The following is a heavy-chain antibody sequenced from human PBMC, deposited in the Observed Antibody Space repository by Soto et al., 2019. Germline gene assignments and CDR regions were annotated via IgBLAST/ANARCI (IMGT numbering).Heavy chain of an antibody. CDR3: ARGLAAADDWYFDL. Sequence: QVKLQESGPGLVKPSQTLSLTCTVSGGSISSGDYYWTWIRQPPGKGLGWIGYIYYSGSTYYNPSLKSRVTISVDTSKNQFSLKLSSVTAADTAVYYCARGLAAADDWYFDLWGRGTLVTVSS. CDR1: GGSISSGDYY. D-gene: IGHD6-13*01. CDR2: IYYSGST. J-gene: IGHJ2*01. V-gene: IGHV4-30-4*01.